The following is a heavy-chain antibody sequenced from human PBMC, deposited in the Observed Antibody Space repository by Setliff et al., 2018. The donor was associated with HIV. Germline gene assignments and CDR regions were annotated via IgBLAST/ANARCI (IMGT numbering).Heavy chain of an antibody. CDR1: GYTFTTYD. D-gene: IGHD4-17*01. CDR2: ISPYNGHT. Sequence: VKVSCKASGYTFTTYDITWARQAPGQGLEWLGWISPYNGHTNFAQKFQGRVTMTTGTATSTAYMEVRSLRSDDTAVYYCARTDYGGNSGGNYFDYWGQGSRVTV. CDR3: ARTDYGGNSGGNYFDY. V-gene: IGHV1-18*01. J-gene: IGHJ4*02.